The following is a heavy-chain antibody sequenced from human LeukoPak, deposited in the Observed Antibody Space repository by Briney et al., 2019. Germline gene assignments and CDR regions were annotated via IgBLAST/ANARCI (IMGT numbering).Heavy chain of an antibody. D-gene: IGHD6-13*01. CDR2: FYHAGNS. V-gene: IGHV4-59*11. Sequence: SETLSLTCTVSGGPITSHFWSWIRQPPGEGLEWIGNFYHAGNSNLNPSLKSRVTMSIDTSKNQFSLKLRSMTAADTAVYYCARAQGYSDLDYWGQGTLVTVSS. CDR3: ARAQGYSDLDY. J-gene: IGHJ4*02. CDR1: GGPITSHF.